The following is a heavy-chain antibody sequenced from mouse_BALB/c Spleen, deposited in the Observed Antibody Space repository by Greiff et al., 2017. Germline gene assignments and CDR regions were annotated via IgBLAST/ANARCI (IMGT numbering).Heavy chain of an antibody. Sequence: VKLVESAAELARPGASVKMSCKASGYTFTSYTMHWVKQRPGQGLEWIGYINPSSGYTEYNQKFKDKTTLTADKSSSTAYMQLSSLTSEDSAVYYCARYYGNYPWYFDVWGAGTTVTVSS. D-gene: IGHD2-1*01. CDR3: ARYYGNYPWYFDV. CDR2: INPSSGYT. V-gene: IGHV1-4*02. CDR1: GYTFTSYT. J-gene: IGHJ1*01.